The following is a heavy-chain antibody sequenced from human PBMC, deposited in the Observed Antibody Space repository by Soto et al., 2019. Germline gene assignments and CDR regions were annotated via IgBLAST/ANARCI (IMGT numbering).Heavy chain of an antibody. CDR2: IRYDGSNK. Sequence: QVQLAESGGGVVQPGRSLRLSCAASGFSITTYGMHWVRQAPGKGLEWVAYIRYDGSNKYYADSVKGRFTISRDTSKNTVYLEMTSLRVEDTAVYYCARDNVGYADYDYWGQGTLVTVSS. CDR1: GFSITTYG. CDR3: ARDNVGYADYDY. D-gene: IGHD4-17*01. J-gene: IGHJ4*02. V-gene: IGHV3-33*01.